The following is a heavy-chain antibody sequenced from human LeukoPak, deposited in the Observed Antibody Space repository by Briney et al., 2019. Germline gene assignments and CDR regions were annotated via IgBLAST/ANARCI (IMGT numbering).Heavy chain of an antibody. CDR3: ARGYSSSWYYNYYYYMDV. CDR1: GFTFSDYY. D-gene: IGHD6-13*01. J-gene: IGHJ6*03. V-gene: IGHV3-11*04. Sequence: TGGSLRLSCAASGFTFSDYYMSWIRQAPGKGLEWVSYISSSGSTIYYADSVRGRFTISRDNAKNSLYLQMNSLRAEGTAVYYCARGYSSSWYYNYYYYMDVWGKGTTVTVSS. CDR2: ISSSGSTI.